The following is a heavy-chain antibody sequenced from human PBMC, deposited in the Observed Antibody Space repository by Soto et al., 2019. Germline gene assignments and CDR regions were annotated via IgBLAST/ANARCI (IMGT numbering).Heavy chain of an antibody. CDR2: IFYSGST. CDR1: GGSISSSIYY. J-gene: IGHJ4*02. CDR3: ARVKRSYDSSGYPPDY. D-gene: IGHD3-22*01. Sequence: PSETLSLTCTVSGGSISSSIYYGGWIRRPPGKGLEWIGSIFYSGSTYYNPSLKSRVTISVDTSKNQFSLKLSSVTAADTAVYYCARVKRSYDSSGYPPDYWGQGTLVTVSS. V-gene: IGHV4-39*07.